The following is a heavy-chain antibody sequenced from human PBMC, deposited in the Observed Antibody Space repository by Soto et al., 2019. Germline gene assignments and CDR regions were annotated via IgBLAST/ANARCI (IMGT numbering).Heavy chain of an antibody. D-gene: IGHD3-16*01. CDR2: ISAYNDYT. J-gene: IGHJ6*02. CDR1: GYTFIRYG. CDR3: ARGGYYDKVWGKMNNYGLDV. V-gene: IGHV1-18*01. Sequence: QVRLVQSAAEVKKPGASVKVSCKASGYTFIRYGITWVRQAPGQGLEWMGWISAYNDYTNYAQKLQGRVTMTTDTSTSTVYMELRSLRSDDTAVYYCARGGYYDKVWGKMNNYGLDVWGQGTTVTVSS.